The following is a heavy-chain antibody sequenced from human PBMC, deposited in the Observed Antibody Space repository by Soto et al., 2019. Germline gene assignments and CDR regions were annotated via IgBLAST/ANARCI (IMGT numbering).Heavy chain of an antibody. CDR1: GGSISSYY. CDR2: MYYSGST. V-gene: IGHV4-59*01. CDR3: ARGSGNYYYYGLDV. Sequence: SETLSLTCTVSGGSISSYYWSWIRQPPGKGLEWIGYMYYSGSTNYNPSLKSRVTISVDTSKKQFSLKLSSVTAADTAVYYCARGSGNYYYYGLDVWGQGTTVTVSS. J-gene: IGHJ6*02. D-gene: IGHD1-26*01.